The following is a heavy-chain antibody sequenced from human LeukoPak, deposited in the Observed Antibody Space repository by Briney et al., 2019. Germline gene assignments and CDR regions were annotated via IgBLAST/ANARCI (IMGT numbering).Heavy chain of an antibody. V-gene: IGHV3-53*01. D-gene: IGHD4-17*01. J-gene: IGHJ4*02. CDR3: ARVYRDYYFDS. Sequence: GGSLRLSRATSGFSASSNYMSWVRQAPGKGLEWVSLIYSGASTYYADSVKGRFTISRDNSKNTLYLQMNSLRDEDTAVYYCARVYRDYYFDSWGQGTLVTVSS. CDR2: IYSGAST. CDR1: GFSASSNY.